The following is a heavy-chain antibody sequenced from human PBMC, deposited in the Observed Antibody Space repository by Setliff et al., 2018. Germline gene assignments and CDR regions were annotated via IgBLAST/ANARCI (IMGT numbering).Heavy chain of an antibody. D-gene: IGHD2-8*01. V-gene: IGHV1-18*01. CDR3: SRLVRYCSKTTCQTASGAEL. CDR2: ISVYTGNT. CDR1: GYTFSHSG. J-gene: IGHJ4*02. Sequence: WASVKVSCKASGYTFSHSGITWVRQTPGQGLEWMGWISVYTGNTNYAPKLQGRVTMTTDASTSTACMELRGLTSDDTAVYYCSRLVRYCSKTTCQTASGAELWGQGTLVTVSS.